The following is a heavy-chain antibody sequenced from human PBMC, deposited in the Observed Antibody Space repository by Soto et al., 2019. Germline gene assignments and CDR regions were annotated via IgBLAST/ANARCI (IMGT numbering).Heavy chain of an antibody. Sequence: SETLSLTCAVSGGSIGGGGDSWSWIRQPPGKGLEWIGYIYHSGSTYYNPSLKSRVTISVDRSKNQFSLKLSSVTAADTAVYYCAREYSDILPGPTTINWFDPWGQGTLVTVSS. J-gene: IGHJ5*02. D-gene: IGHD3-9*01. CDR1: GGSIGGGGDS. V-gene: IGHV4-30-2*01. CDR3: AREYSDILPGPTTINWFDP. CDR2: IYHSGST.